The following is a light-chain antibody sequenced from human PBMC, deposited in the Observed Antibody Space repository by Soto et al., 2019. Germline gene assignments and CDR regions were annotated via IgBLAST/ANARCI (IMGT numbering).Light chain of an antibody. CDR3: SAYAGSNNFV. J-gene: IGLJ1*01. CDR2: DVI. Sequence: QSVLTQPRSVSGSPGQSVTISCTGTSSDVGRYNFVSWYQQHPDKAPKLMIYDVIKRPSGVPDRFSGSKSGNTASLTIYGLQAEDEADYYCSAYAGSNNFVFGSGTKVTVL. CDR1: SSDVGRYNF. V-gene: IGLV2-11*01.